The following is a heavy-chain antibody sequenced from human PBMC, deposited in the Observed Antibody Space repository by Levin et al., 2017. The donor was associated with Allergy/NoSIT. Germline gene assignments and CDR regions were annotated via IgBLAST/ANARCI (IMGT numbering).Heavy chain of an antibody. Sequence: PGGSLRLSCAASGFSFSDYGMSWVRQAPGKGLEWVSTIHSSGTHTYYADSVKGRFTISRDNSKNTLYLGMNSLRVDDTAVYHCARYSSNEFDYFHHWGQGTLVTVSS. CDR3: ARYSSNEFDYFHH. D-gene: IGHD6-13*01. V-gene: IGHV3-23*05. CDR1: GFSFSDYG. J-gene: IGHJ4*02. CDR2: IHSSGTHT.